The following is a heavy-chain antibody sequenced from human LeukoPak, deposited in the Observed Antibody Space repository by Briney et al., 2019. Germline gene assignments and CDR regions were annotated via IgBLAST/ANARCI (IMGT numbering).Heavy chain of an antibody. CDR1: GFTFSTYW. CDR3: ARDQKGAAD. D-gene: IGHD4/OR15-4a*01. Sequence: PGGSLRLSCAASGFTFSTYWMHWVRQAPGKGLVWVSVIYSSGGTYYVDSVKGRFTISRDNSKNTLYLQMNSLRAEDTAVYYCARDQKGAADWGQGTLVTVSS. J-gene: IGHJ4*02. CDR2: IYSSGGT. V-gene: IGHV3-53*01.